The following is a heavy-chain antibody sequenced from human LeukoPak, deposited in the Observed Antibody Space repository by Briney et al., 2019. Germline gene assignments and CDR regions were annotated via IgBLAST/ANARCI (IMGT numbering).Heavy chain of an antibody. V-gene: IGHV3-7*01. CDR3: ARDQSYDFWNWGYYMDV. CDR2: IKQDGSEK. CDR1: GFTFSSYW. J-gene: IGHJ6*03. Sequence: GESLKISCAASGFTFSSYWMSWVRQAPGKGLEWVANIKQDGSEKYYVDSVKGRFTISRDNAKNSLYLQMNSLRAEDTAVYYCARDQSYDFWNWGYYMDVWGKGTTVTVSS. D-gene: IGHD3-3*01.